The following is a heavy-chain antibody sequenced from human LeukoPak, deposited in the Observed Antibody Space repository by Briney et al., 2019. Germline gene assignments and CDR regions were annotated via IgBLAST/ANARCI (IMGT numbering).Heavy chain of an antibody. CDR1: AYPFTDYY. Sequence: ASVTVSCKASAYPFTDYYMHWVRQAPGQGLEWMGWINPNSGGTNYAQNFQGRVTMTSDTPISTVYMELSSLRSDDTAVYFCARGSSGWYVYFEYWGQGTLVTVSS. CDR3: ARGSSGWYVYFEY. V-gene: IGHV1-2*02. D-gene: IGHD6-19*01. J-gene: IGHJ4*02. CDR2: INPNSGGT.